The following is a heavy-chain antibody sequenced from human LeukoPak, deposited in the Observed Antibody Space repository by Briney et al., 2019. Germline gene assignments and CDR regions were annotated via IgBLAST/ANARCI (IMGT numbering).Heavy chain of an antibody. CDR1: GFTFSSYA. CDR3: ARDGAGHRGFLDY. V-gene: IGHV3-30-3*01. J-gene: IGHJ4*02. Sequence: GGSLRLSCAASGFTFSSYAMHWVRQAPGKGLEWVAVISYDGSNKYYADSVKGRFTISRDNSKNTLYLQMNSLRAEDTAVYYCARDGAGHRGFLDYWGQGTLVTVSS. CDR2: ISYDGSNK. D-gene: IGHD3-10*01.